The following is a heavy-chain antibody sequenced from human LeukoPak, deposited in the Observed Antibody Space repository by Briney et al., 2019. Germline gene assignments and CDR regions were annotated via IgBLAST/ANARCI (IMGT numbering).Heavy chain of an antibody. CDR3: ATAGDGYDSSFDY. J-gene: IGHJ4*02. CDR2: ISSSSSSYI. D-gene: IGHD5-12*01. CDR1: GFTFSSYS. Sequence: GGSLRLSCAASGFTFSSYSMNWVRQAPGKGLEWVSSISSSSSSYIYYADSVKGRFTISRDNAKNSLYLQMNSLRAEDTAVYYCATAGDGYDSSFDYWGQGTLVTVSS. V-gene: IGHV3-21*01.